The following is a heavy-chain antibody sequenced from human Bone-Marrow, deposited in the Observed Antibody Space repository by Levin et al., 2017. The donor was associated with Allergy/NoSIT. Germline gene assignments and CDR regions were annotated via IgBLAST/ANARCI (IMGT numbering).Heavy chain of an antibody. CDR3: ARGGVYCSSTSCLYYFDY. V-gene: IGHV3-30-3*01. CDR2: ISYDGSNK. D-gene: IGHD2-2*01. CDR1: GFTFSSYA. J-gene: IGHJ4*02. Sequence: GGSLRLSCAASGFTFSSYAMHWVRQAPGKGLEWVAVISYDGSNKYYADSVKGRFTISRDNSKNTLYLQMNSLRAEDTAVYYCARGGVYCSSTSCLYYFDYWGQGTLVTVSS.